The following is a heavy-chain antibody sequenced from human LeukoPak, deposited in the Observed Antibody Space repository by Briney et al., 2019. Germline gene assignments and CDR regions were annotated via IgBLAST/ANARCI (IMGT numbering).Heavy chain of an antibody. Sequence: GASVKVSCKTSGYTFTSYYMHWMRQAPGQGLEWVGMINPNGGGTSSAQKFQGRVTMTRDTSTSTVYMDLSSLRSEDTAVYYCARASRYYYYGMDVWGQGTTVTVSS. CDR3: ARASRYYYYGMDV. CDR2: INPNGGGT. V-gene: IGHV1-46*01. CDR1: GYTFTSYY. J-gene: IGHJ6*02.